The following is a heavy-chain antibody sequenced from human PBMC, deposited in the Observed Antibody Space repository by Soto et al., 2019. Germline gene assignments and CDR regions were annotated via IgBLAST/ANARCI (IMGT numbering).Heavy chain of an antibody. CDR3: ARGYCTNGVCSKPFDY. J-gene: IGHJ4*02. Sequence: EVQLVESGGGLVQPGGSLRLSCAASGFTFSSYWMHWVRQAPGKGLVWVSRIDGDESSTSYADSVKGRFTISRDNAKNTLYLQMNSLRAEDTAVYYCARGYCTNGVCSKPFDYWGQGILVTVSS. CDR1: GFTFSSYW. CDR2: IDGDESST. V-gene: IGHV3-74*01. D-gene: IGHD2-8*01.